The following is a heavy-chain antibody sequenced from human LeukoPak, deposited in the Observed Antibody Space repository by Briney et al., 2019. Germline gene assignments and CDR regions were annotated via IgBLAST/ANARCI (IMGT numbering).Heavy chain of an antibody. CDR2: IYWNDDK. CDR3: AHRRSFHDSSGYLDY. CDR1: GFSLSTSGVG. D-gene: IGHD3-22*01. Sequence: SGPTLVKPTQTLTLTCTFSGFSLSTSGVGVGWIRQPPGKALEWLALIYWNDDKRYSPSLKSRLTITKDTSKNQVVLTMTNMDPVDTATYYCAHRRSFHDSSGYLDYWGQGTLVTVSS. J-gene: IGHJ4*02. V-gene: IGHV2-5*01.